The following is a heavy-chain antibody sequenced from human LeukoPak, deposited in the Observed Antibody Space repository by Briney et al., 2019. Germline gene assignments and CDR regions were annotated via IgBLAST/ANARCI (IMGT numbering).Heavy chain of an antibody. V-gene: IGHV1-46*01. J-gene: IGHJ4*02. CDR1: GYTFTSNY. CDR2: MSPSGGST. D-gene: IGHD1-26*01. Sequence: ASVKVSRKAFGYTFTSNYMHWVRHAPGQPPEWRGVMSPSGGSTTYAQKFQGRVTITADKSTSTAYMELSSLRSEDTAVYYCAADGSYYLGYFDYWGQGTLVTVSS. CDR3: AADGSYYLGYFDY.